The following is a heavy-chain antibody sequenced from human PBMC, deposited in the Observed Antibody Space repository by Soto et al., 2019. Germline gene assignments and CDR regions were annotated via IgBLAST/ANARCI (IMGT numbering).Heavy chain of an antibody. Sequence: QVQLVQSGAEVEKPGASVKVSCKASGYTFTNYAVHWVRQAPGQRLEWMGWINAGNGNTRFSQNLQGRVTITRDTSARKVYMELSSLRSEDTAVYYCARGHLAVVPVASLFYYMDVWGKGTTVTVSS. CDR2: INAGNGNT. V-gene: IGHV1-3*01. CDR3: ARGHLAVVPVASLFYYMDV. CDR1: GYTFTNYA. J-gene: IGHJ6*03. D-gene: IGHD2-2*01.